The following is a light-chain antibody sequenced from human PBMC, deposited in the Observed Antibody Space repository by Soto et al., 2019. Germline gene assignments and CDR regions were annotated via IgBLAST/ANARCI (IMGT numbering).Light chain of an antibody. Sequence: DIVMTQSPLSLPVTPGEPASISCRSSQSLLHSNGYNYLDWYLQKPGQSPQLLIYLGSNRASGVSYRFSGSGSGTDITLKISRVEAEDVGVYYCMQALQTPYTFGQGTKLEIK. V-gene: IGKV2-28*01. CDR3: MQALQTPYT. CDR1: QSLLHSNGYNY. CDR2: LGS. J-gene: IGKJ2*01.